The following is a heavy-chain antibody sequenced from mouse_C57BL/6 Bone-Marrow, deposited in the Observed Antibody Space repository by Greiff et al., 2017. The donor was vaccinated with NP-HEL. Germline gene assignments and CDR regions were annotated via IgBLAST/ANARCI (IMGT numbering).Heavy chain of an antibody. CDR2: INPNYGTT. V-gene: IGHV1-39*01. J-gene: IGHJ3*01. D-gene: IGHD2-1*01. CDR1: GYSFTDYN. Sequence: VQLKQSGPELVKPGASVKISCKASGYSFTDYNMNWVKQSNGKSLEWIGVINPNYGTTSYNQKFKGKATLTVDQSSSTAYMQLNSLTSEDSAVYYCARGLLGFYGNYPAWFAYWGQGTLVTVSA. CDR3: ARGLLGFYGNYPAWFAY.